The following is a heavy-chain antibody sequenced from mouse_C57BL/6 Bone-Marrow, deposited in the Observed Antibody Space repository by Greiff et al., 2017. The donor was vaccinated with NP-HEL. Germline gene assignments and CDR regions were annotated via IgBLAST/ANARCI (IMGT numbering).Heavy chain of an antibody. CDR3: ARRDGSSYPCFAY. CDR1: GYTFTSYW. D-gene: IGHD1-1*01. Sequence: QVQLKESGAELVRPGTSVKLSCKASGYTFTSYWMHWVKQRPGQGLEWIGVIDPSDSYTNYNQKFKGKATLTVDTSSSTAYMQLSSLTSEDSAVYYCARRDGSSYPCFAYWGQGTLVTVSA. CDR2: IDPSDSYT. J-gene: IGHJ3*01. V-gene: IGHV1-59*01.